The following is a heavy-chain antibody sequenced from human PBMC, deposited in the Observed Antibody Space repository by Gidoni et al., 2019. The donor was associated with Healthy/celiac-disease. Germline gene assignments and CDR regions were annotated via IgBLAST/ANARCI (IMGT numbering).Heavy chain of an antibody. Sequence: NWVRQAPGKGLEWVSSISSSSSYIYYADSVKGRFTISRDNAKNSLYLQMNSLRAEDTAVYYCAREVSPYDFCSGYYFDYWGQGTLVTVSS. CDR2: ISSSSSYI. CDR3: AREVSPYDFCSGYYFDY. V-gene: IGHV3-21*01. D-gene: IGHD3-3*01. J-gene: IGHJ4*02.